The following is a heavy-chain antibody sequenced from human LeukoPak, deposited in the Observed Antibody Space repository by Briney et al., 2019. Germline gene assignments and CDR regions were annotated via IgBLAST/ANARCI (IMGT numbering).Heavy chain of an antibody. Sequence: ASVKVSCKASGGTFSRYTVSWVRQAPGQGLEWMGGIIPIFGTANYAQKFQGRVTITTDESTRTAYMELSSLRSEDTAVYYCARGDTAITYYFDSWGQGTLVTVSS. CDR1: GGTFSRYT. J-gene: IGHJ4*02. CDR2: IIPIFGTA. D-gene: IGHD5-18*01. CDR3: ARGDTAITYYFDS. V-gene: IGHV1-69*05.